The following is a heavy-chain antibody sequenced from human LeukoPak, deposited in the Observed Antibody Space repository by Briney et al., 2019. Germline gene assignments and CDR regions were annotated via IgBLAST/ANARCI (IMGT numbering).Heavy chain of an antibody. D-gene: IGHD5-18*01. CDR1: GFTVSTNC. CDR2: IYSGGTT. Sequence: GVSLRLSCAASGFTVSTNCMTWVRQAPGKGLEWVSTIYSGGTTYYADSVMGRFTISRHNSRNTLYLQMNSLRAEDTAVYYCARVDTVMAYYFDLWGQGTLVTVSS. CDR3: ARVDTVMAYYFDL. V-gene: IGHV3-53*04. J-gene: IGHJ4*02.